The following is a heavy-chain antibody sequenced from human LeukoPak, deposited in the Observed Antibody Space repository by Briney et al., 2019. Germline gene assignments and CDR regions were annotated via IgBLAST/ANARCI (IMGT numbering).Heavy chain of an antibody. CDR1: GGSISSSSYY. CDR2: IYYSGST. D-gene: IGHD3-10*01. V-gene: IGHV4-39*01. Sequence: SETLSLTCTVSGGSISSSSYYWGWIRQPPGKGLEWIGSIYYSGSTYYNPSLKSRVTISVDTSKNQFSLKLSSVTAADTAVYYCAIFSASYYYYYMDVWGKGTTVTVSS. J-gene: IGHJ6*03. CDR3: AIFSASYYYYYMDV.